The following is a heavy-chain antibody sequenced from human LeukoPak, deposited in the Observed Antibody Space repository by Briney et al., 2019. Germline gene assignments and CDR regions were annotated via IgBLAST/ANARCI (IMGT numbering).Heavy chain of an antibody. J-gene: IGHJ6*03. CDR2: IYTSGST. CDR1: GGSISSYY. CDR3: AREEPTVTTYDYYYYMDV. V-gene: IGHV4-4*07. D-gene: IGHD4-17*01. Sequence: SETLSLTCTVSGGSISSYYWSWLRQPAGKGLEWIGRIYTSGSTNYNPSLKSRVSMSVDTSKNQFSLKLSSVTAADTAVYYCAREEPTVTTYDYYYYMDVWGKGTTVTISS.